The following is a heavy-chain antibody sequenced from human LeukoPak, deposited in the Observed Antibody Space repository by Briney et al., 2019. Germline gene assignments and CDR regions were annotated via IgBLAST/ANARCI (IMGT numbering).Heavy chain of an antibody. D-gene: IGHD1-26*01. CDR1: GGSISSGSYY. Sequence: SETLSLTCTVSGGSISSGSYYWSWIRQPAGKGLEWIGRIYTSGSTNYNPSLKSRVTISVDTSKNPFSLKLGSVPAADTAVYYCARGTLVGATAWFDPWGQGTLVTVSS. V-gene: IGHV4-61*02. CDR3: ARGTLVGATAWFDP. J-gene: IGHJ5*02. CDR2: IYTSGST.